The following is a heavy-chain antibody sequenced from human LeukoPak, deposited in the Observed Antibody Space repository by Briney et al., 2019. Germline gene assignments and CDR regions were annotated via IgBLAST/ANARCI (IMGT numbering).Heavy chain of an antibody. CDR3: AGATRGMDV. J-gene: IGHJ6*02. Sequence: GRSPRLSCAASGFTFSSYGMHWVRQAPGKGLEWVAVIWYDGSNKYYADSVKGRFTISRDNSKNTLYLQMNSLRAEDTAVYYCAGATRGMDVWGQGTTVTVSS. V-gene: IGHV3-33*01. D-gene: IGHD5-12*01. CDR1: GFTFSSYG. CDR2: IWYDGSNK.